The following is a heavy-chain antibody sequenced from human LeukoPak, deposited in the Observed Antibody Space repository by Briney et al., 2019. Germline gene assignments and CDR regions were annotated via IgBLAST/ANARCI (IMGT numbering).Heavy chain of an antibody. D-gene: IGHD3-10*01. Sequence: GGSLRLSCAASGFTFSGSAMHWVRQASGKGLEWVGRIRSKANSYATAYAASVKGRFTISRDDSKNTAYLQMNSLKTEDTAVYYCTRPLRDYYGSGSYNAFDIWGQGTMVTVSS. CDR3: TRPLRDYYGSGSYNAFDI. V-gene: IGHV3-73*01. J-gene: IGHJ3*02. CDR1: GFTFSGSA. CDR2: IRSKANSYAT.